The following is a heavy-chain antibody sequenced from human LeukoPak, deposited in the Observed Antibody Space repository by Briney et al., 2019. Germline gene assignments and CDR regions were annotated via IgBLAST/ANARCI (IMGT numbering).Heavy chain of an antibody. J-gene: IGHJ2*01. Sequence: GGSLRLSCAASGFTFSNAWMSWVRQAPGKGLEWVGRIKSKTDGGTTDYAAPVKGRFTISRDDSKNTLYLQMNSLKTEDTAVYYCTTDVDYYDSSGYPLWYFDLRGRGTLVTVS. CDR1: GFTFSNAW. CDR3: TTDVDYYDSSGYPLWYFDL. V-gene: IGHV3-15*01. CDR2: IKSKTDGGTT. D-gene: IGHD3-22*01.